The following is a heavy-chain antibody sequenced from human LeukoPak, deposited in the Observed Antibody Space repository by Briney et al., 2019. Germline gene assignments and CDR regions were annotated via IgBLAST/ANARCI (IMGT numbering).Heavy chain of an antibody. CDR2: ISSSSSYI. Sequence: GGSLRLSCAASGFTFSSYEMNWVRQAPGKGLEWVSSISSSSSYIYYADSVKGRFTISRDNAKNSLYLQMNSLRAEDTAVYYCARDSGIRYYYMDVWGKGTMVTVSS. V-gene: IGHV3-21*01. CDR3: ARDSGIRYYYMDV. D-gene: IGHD1-1*01. J-gene: IGHJ6*03. CDR1: GFTFSSYE.